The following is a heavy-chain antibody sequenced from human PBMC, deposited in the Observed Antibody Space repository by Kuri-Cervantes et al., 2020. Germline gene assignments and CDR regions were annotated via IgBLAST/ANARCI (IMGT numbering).Heavy chain of an antibody. J-gene: IGHJ4*02. V-gene: IGHV3-33*01. CDR3: AREPGSGYFFDY. CDR1: GFTFSSYG. CDR2: IWYDGSNK. Sequence: LSLTCAASGFTFSSYGMHWVRQAPGKGLEWVAVIWYDGSNKYYADSVKGRFTISRDNSKNTLYLQMNSLRAVDTAVYYCAREPGSGYFFDYWGQGTLVTVSS. D-gene: IGHD3-22*01.